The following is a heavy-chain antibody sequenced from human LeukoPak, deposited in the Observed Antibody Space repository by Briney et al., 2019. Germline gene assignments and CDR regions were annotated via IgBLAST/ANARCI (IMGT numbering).Heavy chain of an antibody. D-gene: IGHD3-22*01. CDR1: GGSISSYF. CDR3: ARQGVSSYQYYFDY. V-gene: IGHV4-59*08. CDR2: IHYSGST. J-gene: IGHJ4*02. Sequence: SETLSLTCTVSGGSISSYFWSSIRQTPGKGLEWIGDIHYSGSTNYNPSLKSRVTITVDTSKNQFSLKLTSVTAADTAVYYCARQGVSSYQYYFDYWGQGTLVTVSS.